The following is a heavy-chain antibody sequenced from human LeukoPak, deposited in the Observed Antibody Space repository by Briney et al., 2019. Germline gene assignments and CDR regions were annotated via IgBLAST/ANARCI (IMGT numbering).Heavy chain of an antibody. CDR2: ILDDGSSK. V-gene: IGHV3-30-3*01. CDR3: ARGGETPYGYFDY. J-gene: IGHJ4*02. CDR1: GFTFSNFA. D-gene: IGHD2-15*01. Sequence: GGSLRLSCAASGFTFSNFAMHWVRQAPGKGLEWVAVILDDGSSKYYADSVKGRFTISRDNSKNTLYLQMNSLRAEDTAVYYCARGGETPYGYFDYWGQGTLVTVSS.